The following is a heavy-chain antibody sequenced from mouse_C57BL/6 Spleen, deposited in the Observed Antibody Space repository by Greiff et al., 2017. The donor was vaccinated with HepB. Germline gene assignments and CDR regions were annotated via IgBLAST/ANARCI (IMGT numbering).Heavy chain of an antibody. Sequence: QVQLQQPGPELVKPGASVKISCKASGYAFSSSWMNWVKQRPGKGLEWIGRIYPGDGDTNYNGKFKGKATLTADKSSSTAYMQLSSLTSEDSAVYFCARTGPAFAYWGQGTLVTVSA. CDR1: GYAFSSSW. V-gene: IGHV1-82*01. D-gene: IGHD4-1*01. CDR3: ARTGPAFAY. CDR2: IYPGDGDT. J-gene: IGHJ3*01.